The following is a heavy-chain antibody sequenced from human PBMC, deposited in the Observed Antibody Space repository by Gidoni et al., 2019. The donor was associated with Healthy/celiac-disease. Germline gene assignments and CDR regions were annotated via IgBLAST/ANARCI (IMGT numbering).Heavy chain of an antibody. J-gene: IGHJ6*03. V-gene: IGHV4-39*01. CDR2: IYYSGST. Sequence: QLQLQESGPGLVKPSETLSLTCTVSGGSISSSSYYWGWIRQPPGKGLEWIGSIYYSGSTYYNPSLKSRVTISVDTPKNQFSLKLSSVTAADTAVYYCARLTVKQDSSSWYGYYYYYMDVWGKGTTVTVSS. CDR3: ARLTVKQDSSSWYGYYYYYMDV. D-gene: IGHD6-13*01. CDR1: GGSISSSSYY.